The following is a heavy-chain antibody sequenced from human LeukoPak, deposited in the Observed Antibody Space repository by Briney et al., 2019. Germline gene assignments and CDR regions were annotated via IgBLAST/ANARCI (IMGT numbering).Heavy chain of an antibody. J-gene: IGHJ4*02. V-gene: IGHV4-39*01. CDR3: ARQGSSTIGYYFDY. CDR1: GDSISISSYY. Sequence: SETLSLICVVSGDSISISSYYWIWIRQSPGKGLEWIGSIYYRGTTYYNPSLKSRATISVDTSKQQFSLKLSSVTAVDTAVYYCARQGSSTIGYYFDYWGQGTRVTVSS. CDR2: IYYRGTT. D-gene: IGHD3-10*01.